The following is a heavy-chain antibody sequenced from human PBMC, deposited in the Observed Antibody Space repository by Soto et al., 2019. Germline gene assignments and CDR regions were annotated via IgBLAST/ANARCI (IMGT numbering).Heavy chain of an antibody. CDR3: ARRLYGDYDY. D-gene: IGHD4-17*01. Sequence: ASVKVSCKASGGTFSSYAISWVRQAPGQGLEWMGGISTYNGNTNYAQKLQDRVTLTNDTSTSTAYMELRSLRSDDTAVYYCARRLYGDYDYWGQGTLVTVSS. V-gene: IGHV1-18*01. J-gene: IGHJ4*02. CDR1: GGTFSSYA. CDR2: ISTYNGNT.